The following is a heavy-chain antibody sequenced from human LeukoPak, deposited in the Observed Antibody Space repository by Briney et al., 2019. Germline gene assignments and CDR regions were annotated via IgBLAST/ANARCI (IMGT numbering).Heavy chain of an antibody. CDR2: IYYSGST. CDR1: GDSISSGGYY. CDR3: ARDRDGYNRLDY. Sequence: SQTLSLTCTVSGDSISSGGYYWSWIRQPPGKGLEWIGYIYYSGSTYYNPSLKSRVTISVDTSKNQLSLKLSSVAAADTAVYYCARDRDGYNRLDYWGQGTLVTVSS. D-gene: IGHD5-24*01. V-gene: IGHV4-30-4*08. J-gene: IGHJ4*02.